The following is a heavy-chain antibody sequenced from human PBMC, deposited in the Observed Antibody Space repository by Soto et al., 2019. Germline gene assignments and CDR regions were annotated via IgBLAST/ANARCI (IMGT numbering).Heavy chain of an antibody. CDR3: TTDRSRNDGSVYGLSDY. J-gene: IGHJ4*02. D-gene: IGHD3-22*01. CDR1: GYTLTELS. CDR2: FDPEDGET. Sequence: GASVKVSCKVSGYTLTELSMHWVRQAPGKGLEWMGRFDPEDGETIYAQKFQGRVTMTEDTSTDTAYMELSSLRSEDTAVYYCTTDRSRNDGSVYGLSDYWGQGTLVTVSS. V-gene: IGHV1-24*01.